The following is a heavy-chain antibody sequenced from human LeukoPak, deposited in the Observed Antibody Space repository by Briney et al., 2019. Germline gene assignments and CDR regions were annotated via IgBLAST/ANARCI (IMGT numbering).Heavy chain of an antibody. CDR2: INPNSGGT. Sequence: EASVKVSCKASGYTFTGYYIHWVRQAPGQGLEWLGWINPNSGGTNYAQKFQDRLIMTRDTSISTAYMELSGLISDDSAVYYCARDRDSSGWNYFDYWGQGTLVTVSS. D-gene: IGHD3-22*01. V-gene: IGHV1-2*02. J-gene: IGHJ4*02. CDR1: GYTFTGYY. CDR3: ARDRDSSGWNYFDY.